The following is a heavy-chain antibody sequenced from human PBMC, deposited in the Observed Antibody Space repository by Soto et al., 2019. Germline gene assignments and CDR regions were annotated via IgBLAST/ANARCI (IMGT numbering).Heavy chain of an antibody. CDR1: GFTFSSYA. CDR3: ARDPEGVFLAAAGNRFDP. CDR2: ISYDGSNK. Sequence: GGSLRLSCAASGFTFSSYAMHWVRQAPGKGLEWVAVISYDGSNKYYADSVKGRFTISRDNSKNTLYLQMNSLRAEDTAVYYCARDPEGVFLAAAGNRFDPWGQGTPVTVSS. J-gene: IGHJ5*02. V-gene: IGHV3-30-3*01. D-gene: IGHD6-13*01.